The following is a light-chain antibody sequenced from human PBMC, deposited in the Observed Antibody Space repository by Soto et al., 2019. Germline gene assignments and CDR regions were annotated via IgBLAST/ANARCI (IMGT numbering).Light chain of an antibody. V-gene: IGKV4-1*01. Sequence: DIAMTQSPDSLAVSLGERATINCKSSQSVLYTSNNKNYLAWYQQKPGQPPKLLIYWASTRESGVPDRFSGSGSGTDFTLTISSLQAEDVAVYYCQQYFVTPFTFGPGTKVHI. J-gene: IGKJ3*01. CDR1: QSVLYTSNNKNY. CDR2: WAS. CDR3: QQYFVTPFT.